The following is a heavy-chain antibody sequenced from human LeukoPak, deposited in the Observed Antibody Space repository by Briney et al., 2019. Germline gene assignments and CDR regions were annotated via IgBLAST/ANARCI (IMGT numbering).Heavy chain of an antibody. V-gene: IGHV3-48*01. J-gene: IGHJ4*02. CDR2: ITSSSTTV. D-gene: IGHD2/OR15-2a*01. CDR1: GFTFTSYS. CDR3: TRGKVVLRGTVFDY. Sequence: GGSLRLTCVASGFTFTSYSMNWVRQAPGKGLGWVSYITSSSTTVFYADSVKGRFTISRDNAKNSVYLQVNSLNVEDTAIYYCTRGKVVLRGTVFDYWGQGTPVTVSS.